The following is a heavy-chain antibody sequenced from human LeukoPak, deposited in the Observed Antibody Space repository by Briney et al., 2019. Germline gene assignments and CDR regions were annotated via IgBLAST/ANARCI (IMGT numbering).Heavy chain of an antibody. J-gene: IGHJ6*02. Sequence: ASVKVSCKASGYTFTGYYMHWVRQAPGQGLEWMGWINPNSGGTNYAQKFQGWVTMTRDTSISTAYMELSRLRSDDTAVYYCAYSSGWYRDYYYGMDVWGQGTTVTVSS. CDR2: INPNSGGT. CDR3: AYSSGWYRDYYYGMDV. V-gene: IGHV1-2*04. CDR1: GYTFTGYY. D-gene: IGHD6-19*01.